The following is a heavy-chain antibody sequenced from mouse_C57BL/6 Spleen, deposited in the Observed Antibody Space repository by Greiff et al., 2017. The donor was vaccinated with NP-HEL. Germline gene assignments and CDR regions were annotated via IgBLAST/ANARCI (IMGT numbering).Heavy chain of an antibody. D-gene: IGHD2-3*01. CDR1: GFNIKNTY. CDR2: IDPANGNT. J-gene: IGHJ4*01. V-gene: IGHV14-3*01. CDR3: ARASLYDGCLVGAMDY. Sequence: VQLQQSVAELVRPGASVKLSCTASGFNIKNTYMHWVKQRPEQGLEWIGRIDPANGNTKYAPKFQGKATITADTSSHTAYLPLSSLTSADSAISYCARASLYDGCLVGAMDYWGQGTSVTVSS.